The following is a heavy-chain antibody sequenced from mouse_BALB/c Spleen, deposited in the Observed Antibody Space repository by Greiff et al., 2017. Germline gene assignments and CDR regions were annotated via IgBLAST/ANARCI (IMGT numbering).Heavy chain of an antibody. CDR3: AKKGVCYGYYYAMDY. Sequence: VQLQQSGAELMKPGASVKISCKATGYTFSSYWIHWVKQRPGHGLEWIGEILPGSGSTNYNEKFKGKATFTADTSSNTAYMQLSSLTSEDSAVYSWAKKGVCYGYYYAMDYWGQGTSVTVSS. CDR2: ILPGSGST. D-gene: IGHD1-2*01. J-gene: IGHJ4*01. CDR1: GYTFSSYW. V-gene: IGHV1-9*01.